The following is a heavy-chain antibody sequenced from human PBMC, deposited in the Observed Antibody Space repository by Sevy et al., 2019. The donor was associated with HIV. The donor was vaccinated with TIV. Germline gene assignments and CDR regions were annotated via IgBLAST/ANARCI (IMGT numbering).Heavy chain of an antibody. V-gene: IGHV4-34*01. CDR1: GGSFSGYY. J-gene: IGHJ6*02. D-gene: IGHD3-10*01. CDR3: ARGVILWFGESYYGMDV. CDR2: INHSGST. Sequence: SETLSLTCAVYGGSFSGYYWSWIRQPPGKGLEWIGEINHSGSTNYNPSLKSRVTISVDTSKNQYSLKLSSVTAADTAVYYCARGVILWFGESYYGMDVWGQGTTVTVSS.